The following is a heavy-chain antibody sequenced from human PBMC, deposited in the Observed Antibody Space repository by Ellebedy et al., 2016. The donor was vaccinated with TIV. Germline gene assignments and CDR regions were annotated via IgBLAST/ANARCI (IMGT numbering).Heavy chain of an antibody. CDR2: TSGVGRTI. D-gene: IGHD3-10*01. J-gene: IGHJ3*02. Sequence: PGGSLRLSCAVSGFTFRSYEMSWVRQAPGKGLEWVAYTSGVGRTINYADSVKGRFTISRDNARNFLFLQMSGLRVEDTAVYYCARGYSMVRGLYDAFDMWGQGTVVTVSS. CDR1: GFTFRSYE. V-gene: IGHV3-48*03. CDR3: ARGYSMVRGLYDAFDM.